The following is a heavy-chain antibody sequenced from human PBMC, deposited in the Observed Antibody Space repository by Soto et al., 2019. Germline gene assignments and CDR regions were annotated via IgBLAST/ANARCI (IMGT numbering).Heavy chain of an antibody. CDR1: GFTFSSYA. V-gene: IGHV3-30-3*01. CDR2: ISYDGSNK. Sequence: GGSLRLSCAASGFTFSSYAMHWVRQAPGKGLEWVAVISYDGSNKYYADSVKGRFTISRDNSKNTLYLQMNSLRAEDTAVYYCAMMVVDIQPSAFDIWGPGTMVTVSS. CDR3: AMMVVDIQPSAFDI. D-gene: IGHD3-22*01. J-gene: IGHJ3*02.